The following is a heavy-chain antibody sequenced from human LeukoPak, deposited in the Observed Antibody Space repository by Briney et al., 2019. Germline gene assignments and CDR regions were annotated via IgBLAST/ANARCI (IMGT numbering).Heavy chain of an antibody. Sequence: ASVKVSCKASGGTFSSYAICWVRQAPGQGLEWMGGIIPIFGTANYAQKFQGRVTITADESTSTAYMELSSLRSEDTAVYYCASWDTAMLHFDYWGQGTLVTVSS. J-gene: IGHJ4*02. CDR3: ASWDTAMLHFDY. CDR1: GGTFSSYA. D-gene: IGHD5-18*01. V-gene: IGHV1-69*13. CDR2: IIPIFGTA.